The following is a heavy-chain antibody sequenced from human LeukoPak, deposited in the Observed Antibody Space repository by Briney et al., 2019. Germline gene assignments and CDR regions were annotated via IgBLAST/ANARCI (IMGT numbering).Heavy chain of an antibody. Sequence: SETLSLTCTVSGGSISSYYWSWIRQPPGKGLEWIGYIYYSGSTNYNPSLKSRVTISVDTSKNQFSLKLSSVTAADTAVYYCARGYYDFWSGPAPEPFDYWGQGTLVTVSS. CDR2: IYYSGST. CDR3: ARGYYDFWSGPAPEPFDY. CDR1: GGSISSYY. V-gene: IGHV4-59*01. D-gene: IGHD3-3*01. J-gene: IGHJ4*02.